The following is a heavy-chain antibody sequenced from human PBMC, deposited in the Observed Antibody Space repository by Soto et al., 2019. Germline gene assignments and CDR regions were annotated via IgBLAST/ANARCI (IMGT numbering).Heavy chain of an antibody. V-gene: IGHV3-30*18. CDR3: AKDLLEFRRESNYYYYGMDV. Sequence: GGSLRLSCAASGFTFSSYGMHWVRQAPGKGLEWVAVISYDGSNKYYADSVKGRFTISRDNSKNTLYLQMNSLRAEDTAVYYCAKDLLEFRRESNYYYYGMDVWGQGTTVTVSS. D-gene: IGHD1-1*01. J-gene: IGHJ6*02. CDR2: ISYDGSNK. CDR1: GFTFSSYG.